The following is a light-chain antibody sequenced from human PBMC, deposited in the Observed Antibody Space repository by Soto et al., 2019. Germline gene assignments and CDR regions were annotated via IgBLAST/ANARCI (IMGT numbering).Light chain of an antibody. J-gene: IGKJ1*01. Sequence: DIQMTQSPSTLSGSVGDRVTITCRASQTISSWLAWYQQKPGKAPKLLIYKASTLKSGVPSRFSGSGSGTELTLTFSTLQPDDFATYYCQHYNSYSEAFGQGTKVEL. CDR2: KAS. V-gene: IGKV1-5*03. CDR3: QHYNSYSEA. CDR1: QTISSW.